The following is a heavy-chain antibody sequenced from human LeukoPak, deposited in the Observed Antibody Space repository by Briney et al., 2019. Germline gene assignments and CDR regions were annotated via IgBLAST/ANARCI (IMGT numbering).Heavy chain of an antibody. CDR1: GGSISSSTYY. CDR2: ISYGGTT. D-gene: IGHD2-15*01. V-gene: IGHV4-39*01. Sequence: SETLSLTCTVSGGSISSSTYYWGWIRQPPGKGLEWIGSISYGGTTYYNPSLNSRVTISVDTSKNQFSLRLSSVTAADTAVYYCARLVGYYYYYMDVWGEGTTVTVSS. CDR3: ARLVGYYYYYMDV. J-gene: IGHJ6*03.